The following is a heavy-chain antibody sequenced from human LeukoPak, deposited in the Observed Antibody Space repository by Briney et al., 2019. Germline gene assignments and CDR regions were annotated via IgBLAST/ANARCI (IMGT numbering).Heavy chain of an antibody. CDR1: GFIAGYNY. D-gene: IGHD2-15*01. CDR2: IYRGDT. CDR3: ASYYCSSGSCYFDH. Sequence: GGSLRLSCEVSGFIAGYNYMSWVRQAPGKGLEWVSVIYRGDTYYADSVKGRFTISRDDSKNTVFLQMNNLRVEDTAEYFCASYYCSSGSCYFDHWGQGTLVTVSS. V-gene: IGHV3-53*01. J-gene: IGHJ4*02.